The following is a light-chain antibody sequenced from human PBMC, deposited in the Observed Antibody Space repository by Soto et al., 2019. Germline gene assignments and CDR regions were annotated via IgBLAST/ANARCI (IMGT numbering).Light chain of an antibody. CDR3: SSFTGTSYA. CDR1: SSDVGGNNY. V-gene: IGLV2-14*01. J-gene: IGLJ1*01. Sequence: QRVRTQPASVSGAAGRASSISCTGASSDVGGNNYVSWYQQYPGKAPKLMVCDVSNRRSGVSNRFSGSKSGNTASLTISGLQAEDEADYYSSSFTGTSYASGTGTKVTVL. CDR2: DVS.